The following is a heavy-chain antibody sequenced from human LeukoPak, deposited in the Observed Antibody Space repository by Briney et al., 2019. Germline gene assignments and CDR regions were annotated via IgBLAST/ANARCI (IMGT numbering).Heavy chain of an antibody. J-gene: IGHJ4*02. CDR2: IYGGGNT. V-gene: IGHV3-53*01. D-gene: IGHD3-10*01. CDR1: GFTVSGNY. CDR3: ATWPGAWYGEDS. Sequence: GGSLRLSCAASGFTVSGNYMGWVRQAPGKGLECVSDIYGGGNTYYPDSVKGRFAISRDTSQNTVYLQMNSLRAEDTAVYYCATWPGAWYGEDSWGQGTLVTVSS.